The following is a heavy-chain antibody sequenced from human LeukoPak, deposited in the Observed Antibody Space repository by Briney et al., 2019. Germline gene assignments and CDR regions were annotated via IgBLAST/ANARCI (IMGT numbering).Heavy chain of an antibody. CDR2: ISYDGSNK. CDR3: ARDNVGARTFDI. V-gene: IGHV3-30*04. CDR1: GFTFSSYA. Sequence: GGSLRLSCAASGFTFSSYAMLWVRQAPGKGLEWVAVISYDGSNKYYADSVKGRFTISRDNSKNTLYLQMNSLRAEDTAVYYCARDNVGARTFDIWGQGTMVTVSS. J-gene: IGHJ3*02. D-gene: IGHD1-26*01.